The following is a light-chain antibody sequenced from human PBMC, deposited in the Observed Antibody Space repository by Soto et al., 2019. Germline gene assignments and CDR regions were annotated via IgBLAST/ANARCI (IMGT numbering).Light chain of an antibody. CDR1: QTVRNNY. Sequence: EFVLTHSPGTLSLSPWERATLSCRASQTVRNNYLAWYQQKPGQAPRLLIYDASSRATGIPDRFSGGGSGTDFTLTISSLEPEDFAVYYCQQYANWPKTFGQGTKVDIK. CDR2: DAS. V-gene: IGKV3-20*01. J-gene: IGKJ1*01. CDR3: QQYANWPKT.